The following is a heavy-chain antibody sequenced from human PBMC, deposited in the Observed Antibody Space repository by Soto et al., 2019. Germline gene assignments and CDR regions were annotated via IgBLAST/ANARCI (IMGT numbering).Heavy chain of an antibody. Sequence: QITLKVSGPTLVKPTQTLTLTCSFSAFSLSTRGVGVGWIRQPPGTALEWLALIFSGDDKWYSPSLRSRLTISEDTSKNLVVLTMTNMEPVDTATYYCAHRSRGYAYYFDQCGQGTLVTVSS. CDR2: IFSGDDK. J-gene: IGHJ4*02. V-gene: IGHV2-5*02. CDR3: AHRSRGYAYYFDQ. D-gene: IGHD5-12*01. CDR1: AFSLSTRGVG.